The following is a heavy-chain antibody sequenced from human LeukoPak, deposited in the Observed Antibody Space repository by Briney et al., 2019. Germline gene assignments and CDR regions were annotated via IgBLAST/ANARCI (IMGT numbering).Heavy chain of an antibody. V-gene: IGHV4-59*08. D-gene: IGHD3-22*01. CDR3: ARLDCYDSRLNWFDP. Sequence: PSETLSLTCTVSGGSISSYYWSWIRQPPGKGLEWIGYIYYSGSTNYNPSLKSRVTISVDTSKNQFSLKLSSVTAADTAVYYCARLDCYDSRLNWFDPWGQGTLVTVSS. J-gene: IGHJ5*02. CDR1: GGSISSYY. CDR2: IYYSGST.